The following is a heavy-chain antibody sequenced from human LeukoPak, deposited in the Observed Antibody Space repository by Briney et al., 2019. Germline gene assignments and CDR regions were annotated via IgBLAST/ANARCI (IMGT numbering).Heavy chain of an antibody. CDR1: GFTFSSYD. CDR2: IGTAGDT. D-gene: IGHD2-15*01. CDR3: ARATPLGYCSGGSCYGESAFDI. J-gene: IGHJ3*02. Sequence: GGSLRLSCAASGFTFSSYDMHWVRQATGKGLEWVSAIGTAGDTYYPGSVKGRFTISRENAKNSLYLQMNSLRAGDTAVYYCARATPLGYCSGGSCYGESAFDIWGQGTMVTVSS. V-gene: IGHV3-13*01.